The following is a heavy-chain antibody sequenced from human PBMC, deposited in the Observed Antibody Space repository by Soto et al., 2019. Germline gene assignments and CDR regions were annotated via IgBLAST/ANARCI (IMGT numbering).Heavy chain of an antibody. D-gene: IGHD3-16*01. CDR1: GFTFSSYA. CDR2: ITGSGSTT. J-gene: IGHJ4*02. V-gene: IGHV3-23*01. Sequence: EVQLMESGGGLVQPGGSLRLSCEASGFTFSSYAMGWVGQAPGKGLEWVSVITGSGSTTYYADSVKGRFTISRDNSKNTLYLQMNSLRAEDTAVYYCARRGGALGYWGQGTLVTVSS. CDR3: ARRGGALGY.